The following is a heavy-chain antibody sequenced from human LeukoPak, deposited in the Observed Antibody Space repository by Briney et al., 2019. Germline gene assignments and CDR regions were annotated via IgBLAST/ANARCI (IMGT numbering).Heavy chain of an antibody. CDR1: GGTFSTYA. V-gene: IGHV1-69*10. CDR3: AREWNFFRAFDI. J-gene: IGHJ3*02. D-gene: IGHD3-10*01. CDR2: IIPIFALA. Sequence: SVKVSCKASGGTFSTYAISWVRQAPGHGLEWMGGIIPIFALAKYAQNFQGRVTITADKSTTTAYMELSSLRSEDTAVYYCAREWNFFRAFDIWGQGTMVTVSS.